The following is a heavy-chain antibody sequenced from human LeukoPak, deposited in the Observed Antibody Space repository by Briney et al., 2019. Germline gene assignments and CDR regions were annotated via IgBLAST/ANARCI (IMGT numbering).Heavy chain of an antibody. CDR3: ARKGGDPLGIFDS. J-gene: IGHJ4*02. Sequence: KASETLSLTCAVSGGSISSNNWWTWVRQPPGKGLEWIGEIYHSGSTNYNPSLKSRVTILVDKSKNQFSLNLSFLTAADTAVYYCARKGGDPLGIFDSWGQGTLVTVSS. CDR2: IYHSGST. D-gene: IGHD3-16*01. CDR1: GGSISSNNW. V-gene: IGHV4-4*02.